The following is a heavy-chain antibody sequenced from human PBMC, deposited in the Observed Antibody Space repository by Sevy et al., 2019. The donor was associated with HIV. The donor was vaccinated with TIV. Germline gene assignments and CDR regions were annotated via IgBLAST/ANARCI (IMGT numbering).Heavy chain of an antibody. CDR1: GFTFSSYG. V-gene: IGHV3-33*01. CDR2: IWYDGSNK. D-gene: IGHD3-10*01. Sequence: GGSPRLSCAASGFTFSSYGMHWVRQAPGKGLEWVAVIWYDGSNKYYADSVKGRFTISRDNSKNTLYLQMNSLRAEDTAVYYCARDVQGFGEFPIDYWGQGTLVTVSS. J-gene: IGHJ4*02. CDR3: ARDVQGFGEFPIDY.